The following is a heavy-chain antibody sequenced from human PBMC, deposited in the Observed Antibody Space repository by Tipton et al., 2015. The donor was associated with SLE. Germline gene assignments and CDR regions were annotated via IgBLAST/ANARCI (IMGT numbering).Heavy chain of an antibody. J-gene: IGHJ4*02. D-gene: IGHD2-21*02. Sequence: QLVQSGAEVKKPGASVKVSCRASGYSFTNYDLNWVRQAPGQGLDWMGWINPFNGDTNYAQKFQGRVTMTTDTSTSTAYMELRSLRSDDTAVYFCARGRISVTGIFDYWGQGTMVTVSS. CDR3: ARGRISVTGIFDY. CDR1: GYSFTNYD. CDR2: INPFNGDT. V-gene: IGHV1-18*01.